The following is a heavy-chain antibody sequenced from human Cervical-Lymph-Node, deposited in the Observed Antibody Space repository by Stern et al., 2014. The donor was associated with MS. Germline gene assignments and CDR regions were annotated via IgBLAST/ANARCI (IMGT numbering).Heavy chain of an antibody. CDR2: IIPMFGVA. D-gene: IGHD3-16*01. J-gene: IGHJ3*01. CDR3: ARDMGYHYGLDV. Sequence: QVQLGQSGAEVKKPGSSVKVSCKASGGTISNDSISWVRQAPGQGLEWMGGIIPMFGVANYALKFQGRVTLPADESTSTAYMELTNLRSDDTAVYYCARDMGYHYGLDVWGRGTMVTVSS. CDR1: GGTISNDS. V-gene: IGHV1-69*01.